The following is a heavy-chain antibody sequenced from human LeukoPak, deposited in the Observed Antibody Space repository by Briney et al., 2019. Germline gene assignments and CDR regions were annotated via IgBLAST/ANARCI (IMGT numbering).Heavy chain of an antibody. CDR3: ARRRGDSTGYYYGSFDH. D-gene: IGHD3-22*01. V-gene: IGHV4-4*02. J-gene: IGHJ4*02. CDR2: IYHSGST. Sequence: SETLSLTCAVSRGSFSSSTWWSWVRQPPGKGLEWIGEIYHSGSTNYNPSLKSRVTILVDKSKNQFSLIVNSVTAADTAVYYCARRRGDSTGYYYGSFDHWGQGTLVTVSS. CDR1: RGSFSSSTW.